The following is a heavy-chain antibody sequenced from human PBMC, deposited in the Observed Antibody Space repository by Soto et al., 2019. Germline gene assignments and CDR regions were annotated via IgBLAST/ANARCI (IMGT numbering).Heavy chain of an antibody. CDR3: AKDNLKGGSSTLSGY. J-gene: IGHJ4*02. Sequence: GGSLRLSCAASGFTFSSYAMSWVRQAPGKGLEWVSAISGSGGSTYYADSVKGRFTVSRDNSKNTLYLQMNSLRAEDTAVYYCAKDNLKGGSSTLSGYWGQGTLVTVSS. V-gene: IGHV3-23*01. CDR1: GFTFSSYA. CDR2: ISGSGGST. D-gene: IGHD5-12*01.